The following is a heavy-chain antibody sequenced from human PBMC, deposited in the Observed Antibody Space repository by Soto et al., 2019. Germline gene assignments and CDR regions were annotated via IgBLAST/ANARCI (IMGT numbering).Heavy chain of an antibody. J-gene: IGHJ5*02. Sequence: PGGSLRLSCAASGFTFSNAWMNWVRQAPGKGLEWVGRIKSKSDGGTIDYAAPVKGRFTISRDDSKKTLYLQMNSLKTEDTAVYYCCASFYYYDSSGYYQPWGQGTLVTVSS. V-gene: IGHV3-15*07. D-gene: IGHD3-22*01. CDR3: CASFYYYDSSGYYQP. CDR1: GFTFSNAW. CDR2: IKSKSDGGTI.